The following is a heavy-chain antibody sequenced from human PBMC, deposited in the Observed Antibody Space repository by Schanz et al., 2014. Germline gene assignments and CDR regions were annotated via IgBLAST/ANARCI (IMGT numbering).Heavy chain of an antibody. J-gene: IGHJ3*02. V-gene: IGHV3-30*04. CDR1: GFTFSDYA. D-gene: IGHD4-17*01. CDR3: AKDMHKDYGGKPQAFDI. Sequence: QVQLVESGGGVVQPGRSLRLSCAASGFTFSDYALHWVRQAPGKGLEWVALISYDGGNKYYADSVKGRFTISRDNSKNSLYLQMNSLRPEDTAVYYCAKDMHKDYGGKPQAFDIWGQGTMVTVSS. CDR2: ISYDGGNK.